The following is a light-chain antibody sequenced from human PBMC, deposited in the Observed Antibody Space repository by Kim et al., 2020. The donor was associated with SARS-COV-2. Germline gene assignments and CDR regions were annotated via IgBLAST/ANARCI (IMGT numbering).Light chain of an antibody. CDR1: KLGDKY. CDR2: QDS. J-gene: IGLJ2*01. CDR3: QAWDSSTSHVV. V-gene: IGLV3-1*01. Sequence: PGQTASITCSGDKLGDKYACWYQQKPGQSPVLVIYQDSKRPSGIPERFSGSNSGNTATLTISGTQAMDEADYYCQAWDSSTSHVVFGGGTQLTVL.